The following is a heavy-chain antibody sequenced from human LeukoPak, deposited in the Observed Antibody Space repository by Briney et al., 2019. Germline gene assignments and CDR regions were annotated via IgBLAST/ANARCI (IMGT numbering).Heavy chain of an antibody. Sequence: GGSLRLSCAASEFTFSDHWMTWVRQAPGKGLEWVADIWKDGSKKNQVDSVKGRFTISRENAKNSLYLQMKSLRADDTAVYYCARGPAYGDRSDFLDYWGQGTLVTVSS. CDR3: ARGPAYGDRSDFLDY. V-gene: IGHV3-7*01. CDR2: IWKDGSKK. D-gene: IGHD4/OR15-4a*01. J-gene: IGHJ4*02. CDR1: EFTFSDHW.